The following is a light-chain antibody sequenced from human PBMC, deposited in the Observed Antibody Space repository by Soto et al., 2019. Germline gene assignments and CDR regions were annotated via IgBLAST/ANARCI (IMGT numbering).Light chain of an antibody. CDR1: SSDVGFYSR. CDR3: TSFTNSHTWV. J-gene: IGLJ3*02. Sequence: QSALTQPASVSGSPGQSITISCTGTSSDVGFYSRVSWIQQHPGKTPKLMIYEVTNQPSRVSSRFSGSKSGNTASLTISGLQAEDEADYYCTSFTNSHTWVFGGGTQLTVL. CDR2: EVT. V-gene: IGLV2-14*01.